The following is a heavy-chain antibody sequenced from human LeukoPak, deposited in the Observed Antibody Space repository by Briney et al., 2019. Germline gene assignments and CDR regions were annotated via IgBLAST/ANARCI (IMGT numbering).Heavy chain of an antibody. V-gene: IGHV3-33*01. CDR3: ARDRGYDILTGYYFDY. D-gene: IGHD3-9*01. Sequence: GSLRLSCAASGFTFSSYGMHWVRQAPGKGLEWVAVIWYDGSNKYYADSVKGRFTISRDNSKNTLYLQMNSLRAEDTAVYYCARDRGYDILTGYYFDYWGQGTLVTVSS. J-gene: IGHJ4*02. CDR2: IWYDGSNK. CDR1: GFTFSSYG.